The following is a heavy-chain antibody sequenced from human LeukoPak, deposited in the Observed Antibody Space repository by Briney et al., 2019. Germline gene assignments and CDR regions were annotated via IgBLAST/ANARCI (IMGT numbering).Heavy chain of an antibody. Sequence: SVKVSCKASGGTFSSYAISWVRQAPGQGLEWMGRIIPIFGTANYAQKFQGRVTITTDESTSTAYMELSSLRSEDTAVYYCARDLGYCSGGSCRIFDYWGQGNLVTVSS. V-gene: IGHV1-69*05. CDR3: ARDLGYCSGGSCRIFDY. CDR1: GGTFSSYA. D-gene: IGHD2-15*01. J-gene: IGHJ4*02. CDR2: IIPIFGTA.